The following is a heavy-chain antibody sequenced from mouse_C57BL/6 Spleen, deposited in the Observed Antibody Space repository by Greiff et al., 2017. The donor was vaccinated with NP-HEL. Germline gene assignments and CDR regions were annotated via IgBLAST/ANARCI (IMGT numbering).Heavy chain of an antibody. CDR3: TRYPDYY. Sequence: QVQLQQPGAELVKPGASVKLSCKASGYTFTSYWMHWVKQTPVHGLEWIGAIDPETGGTAYNQKFKGKAILTADKSSSTAYMELRSLTSEDSAVYYCTRYPDYYWGQGTTLTVSS. J-gene: IGHJ2*01. CDR1: GYTFTSYW. CDR2: IDPETGGT. V-gene: IGHV1-15*01.